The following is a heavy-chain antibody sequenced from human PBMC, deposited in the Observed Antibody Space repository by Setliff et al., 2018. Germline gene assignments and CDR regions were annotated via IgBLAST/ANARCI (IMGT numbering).Heavy chain of an antibody. J-gene: IGHJ4*02. CDR3: ARGGSWGYYDGSGSAFEN. D-gene: IGHD3-22*01. V-gene: IGHV1-69*06. CDR1: GDTFSSYS. CDR2: IIPIFGTA. Sequence: ASVKVSCKASGDTFSSYSISWVRQAPGQGLEWMGGIIPIFGTANYAQKFQGRVTITADKSTSTAYMELSSLRSEDTAVYYCARGGSWGYYDGSGSAFENWGQGTLVTVSS.